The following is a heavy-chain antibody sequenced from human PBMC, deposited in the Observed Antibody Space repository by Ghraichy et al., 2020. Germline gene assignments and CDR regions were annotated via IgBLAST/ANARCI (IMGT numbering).Heavy chain of an antibody. J-gene: IGHJ4*02. CDR1: GFTVSNYW. V-gene: IGHV3-74*01. Sequence: GGSLRLSCAASGFTVSNYWMYWVRQAPGKGLVWVSLINTDGSSTSYADYVKGRFTISSDNAKNTLYLQMNRLRADDTAVYYCARVASGFDYWGQGALVTVSS. CDR3: ARVASGFDY. CDR2: INTDGSST.